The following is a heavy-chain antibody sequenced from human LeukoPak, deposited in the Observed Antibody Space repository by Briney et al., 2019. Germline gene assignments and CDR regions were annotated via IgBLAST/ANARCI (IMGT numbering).Heavy chain of an antibody. CDR2: IIPIFGTA. Sequence: SVKVSCKASGGTFSSYAISWVRQAPGQGLEWMGGIIPIFGTANYAQKFQGRVTITADKSTSTAYMELSSLRSDDTAVYYCARDRRSYCSGANCDSGTDFWGQGTLVTVSS. V-gene: IGHV1-69*06. D-gene: IGHD2-15*01. J-gene: IGHJ4*02. CDR3: ARDRRSYCSGANCDSGTDF. CDR1: GGTFSSYA.